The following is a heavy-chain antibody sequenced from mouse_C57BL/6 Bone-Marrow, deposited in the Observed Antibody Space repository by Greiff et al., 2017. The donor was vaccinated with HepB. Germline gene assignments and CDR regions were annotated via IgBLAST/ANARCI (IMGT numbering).Heavy chain of an antibody. D-gene: IGHD2-1*01. CDR2: ISNLAYSI. Sequence: DVMLVESGGGLVQPGGSLKLSCAASGFTFSDYGMAWVRQAPRKGPEWVAFISNLAYSIYYADTVTGRFTITRENAKNTLYLEMSSLRSEDTALYYCARGCNFALAYWGQGTRVTVSA. J-gene: IGHJ3*01. CDR1: GFTFSDYG. CDR3: ARGCNFALAY. V-gene: IGHV5-15*01.